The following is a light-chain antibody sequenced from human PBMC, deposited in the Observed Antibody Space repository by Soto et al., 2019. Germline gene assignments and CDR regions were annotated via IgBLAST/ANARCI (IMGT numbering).Light chain of an antibody. Sequence: EIVLTQSPATLSLSPGERATLSCGASQSVSSSLAWYQQRPGQAPRLLIYDASNRATGIPARFSGSGSGTDFTLNISRLEPEDCAVYYCQQRANWPLTFGGGTKVEIK. J-gene: IGKJ4*01. V-gene: IGKV3-11*01. CDR3: QQRANWPLT. CDR1: QSVSSS. CDR2: DAS.